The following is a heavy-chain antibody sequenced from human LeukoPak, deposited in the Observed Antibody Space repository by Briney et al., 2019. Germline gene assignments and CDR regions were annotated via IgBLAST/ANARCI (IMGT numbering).Heavy chain of an antibody. V-gene: IGHV3-7*01. Sequence: GGSLRLSCVASGFTFSSRDWMTWVRQAPGKGLEWVANIKQDGSEKNYVDSVKGRFTISRDNAKNSLYLQMNSLRAEDTAVYYCAREGIAVAGTGYYYYYMDVWGKGTTVTISS. CDR2: IKQDGSEK. J-gene: IGHJ6*03. CDR3: AREGIAVAGTGYYYYYMDV. CDR1: GFTFSSRDW. D-gene: IGHD6-19*01.